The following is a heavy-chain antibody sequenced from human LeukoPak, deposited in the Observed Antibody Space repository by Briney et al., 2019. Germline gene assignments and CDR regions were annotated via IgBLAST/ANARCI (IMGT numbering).Heavy chain of an antibody. Sequence: GASVKVSCKASGGTFSSYAISWVRQAPGQGLEWMGGIIPIFGTANYAQKFQGRVTITADKSTSTAYMELSSLRSEDTAVYYCATTSITETTFYYYYMDVWGKGTTVTVSS. CDR3: ATTSITETTFYYYYMDV. CDR2: IIPIFGTA. J-gene: IGHJ6*03. D-gene: IGHD1-7*01. CDR1: GGTFSSYA. V-gene: IGHV1-69*06.